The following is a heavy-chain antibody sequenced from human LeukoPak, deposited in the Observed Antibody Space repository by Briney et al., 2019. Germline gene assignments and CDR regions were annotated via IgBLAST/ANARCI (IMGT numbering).Heavy chain of an antibody. CDR2: IYYSGST. CDR3: ARFVWGSYRYGHY. Sequence: ASETLSLTCTVSGDSISSGSYYWGWIRQPPGKGLEWIGSIYYSGSTYYNPSLRDRVTISVDTSNNQFSLELSSVTAADTAVYYCARFVWGSYRYGHYWGQGTLVTVPS. V-gene: IGHV4-39*01. D-gene: IGHD3-16*02. J-gene: IGHJ4*02. CDR1: GDSISSGSYY.